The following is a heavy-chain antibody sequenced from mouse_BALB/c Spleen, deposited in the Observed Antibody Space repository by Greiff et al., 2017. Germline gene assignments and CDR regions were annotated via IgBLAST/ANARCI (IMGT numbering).Heavy chain of an antibody. J-gene: IGHJ4*01. D-gene: IGHD2-4*01. CDR1: GFTFSSYA. CDR3: ARGMITTIYYYAMDY. Sequence: EVKVVESGGGLVKPGGSLKLSCAASGFTFSSYAMSWVRQTPEKRLEWVASISSGGSTYYPDSVKGRFTISRDNARNILYLQMSSLRSEDTAMYYCARGMITTIYYYAMDYWGQGTSVTVSS. V-gene: IGHV5-6-5*01. CDR2: ISSGGST.